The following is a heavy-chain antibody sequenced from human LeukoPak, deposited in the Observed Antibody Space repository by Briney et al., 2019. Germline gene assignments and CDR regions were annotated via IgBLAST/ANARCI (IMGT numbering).Heavy chain of an antibody. V-gene: IGHV3-30*02. CDR3: AKDGGCRRLGVWGSYRLRQPFDY. CDR1: GFTFSSYG. Sequence: GGSLRLSCAASGFTFSSYGMHWVRQAPGKGLEWVAFIRYDGSNKYYADSVKGRFTISRDNSKNTLYLQMNSLRAEDTAVYYCAKDGGCRRLGVWGSYRLRQPFDYWGQGTLVTVSP. J-gene: IGHJ4*02. D-gene: IGHD3-16*02. CDR2: IRYDGSNK.